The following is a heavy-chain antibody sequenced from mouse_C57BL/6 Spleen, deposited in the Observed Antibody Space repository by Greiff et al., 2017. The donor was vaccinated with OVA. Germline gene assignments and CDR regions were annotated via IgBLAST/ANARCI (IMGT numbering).Heavy chain of an antibody. D-gene: IGHD2-5*01. CDR1: GYTFTSYW. CDR2: IHPNSGST. J-gene: IGHJ2*01. Sequence: QVQLQQPGAELVKPGASVKLSCKASGYTFTSYWMHWVKQRPGQGLEWIGMIHPNSGSTNYNEKFKSKATLTVDKSSSTAYMQLSSLTSEDSAVYYCARNPPYYSNYVGYFDYWGQGTTLTVSS. CDR3: ARNPPYYSNYVGYFDY. V-gene: IGHV1-64*01.